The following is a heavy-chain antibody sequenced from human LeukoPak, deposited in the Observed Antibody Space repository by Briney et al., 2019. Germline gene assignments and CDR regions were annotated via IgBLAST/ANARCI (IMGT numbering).Heavy chain of an antibody. CDR2: IFYSGST. V-gene: IGHV4-39*07. CDR1: SGSISTSNYY. D-gene: IGHD5-12*01. J-gene: IGHJ4*02. Sequence: SETLSLTCTVSSGSISTSNYYWGWVRQPPGKALEWIGNIFYSGSTYYSPSLKSRVTISLDTSRNQFSLKLSSVTAADTAVYYCARGQIVATTVEFDYWGQGTLVTVSS. CDR3: ARGQIVATTVEFDY.